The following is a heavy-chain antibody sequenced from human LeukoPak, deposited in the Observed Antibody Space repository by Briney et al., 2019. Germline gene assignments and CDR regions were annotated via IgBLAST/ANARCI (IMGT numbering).Heavy chain of an antibody. CDR3: ARVSGRFTWYFDL. CDR1: GGSISSSSYY. Sequence: SETLSLTCTVSGGSISSSSYYWGWIRQPPGKGLEWIGSIYYSGSTYYNPSLKSRVTISVDTSKNQFSLKLSSVTAADTAVYYCARVSGRFTWYFDLWGRGTLVTVSS. CDR2: IYYSGST. J-gene: IGHJ2*01. V-gene: IGHV4-39*07.